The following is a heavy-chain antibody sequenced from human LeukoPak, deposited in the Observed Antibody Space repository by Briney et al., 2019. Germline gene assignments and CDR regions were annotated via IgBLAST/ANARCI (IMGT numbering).Heavy chain of an antibody. D-gene: IGHD6-19*01. V-gene: IGHV4-4*09. CDR2: IYTSGST. Sequence: PSETLSLTCTVSGGSISSYYRSWIRQPPGTVLEWIGYIYTSGSTNYNPSLKSRVTISVDTSKNQFSLKLTSVTAADTAVYYCARNVGWYSHDSWGQGTLVTVSS. J-gene: IGHJ4*02. CDR3: ARNVGWYSHDS. CDR1: GGSISSYY.